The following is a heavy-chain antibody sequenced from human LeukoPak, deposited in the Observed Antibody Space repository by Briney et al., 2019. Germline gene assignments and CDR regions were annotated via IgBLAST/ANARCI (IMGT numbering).Heavy chain of an antibody. Sequence: SETLSLTSAVYGGPFNGYRWNWIPQSPGKGLEWIGEINHSGSTNYNPSLKSRVTISVDTSKNQFSLKLSSVTAADTAVYYCARGQLLRGFLSGVAFDSWGQGTLVTVYS. CDR2: INHSGST. CDR1: GGPFNGYR. CDR3: ARGQLLRGFLSGVAFDS. V-gene: IGHV4-34*01. J-gene: IGHJ4*02. D-gene: IGHD2/OR15-2a*01.